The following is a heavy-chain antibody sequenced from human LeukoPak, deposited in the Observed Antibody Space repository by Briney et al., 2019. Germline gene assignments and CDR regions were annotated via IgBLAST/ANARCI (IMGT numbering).Heavy chain of an antibody. D-gene: IGHD5-18*01. CDR2: ISYDGSNK. CDR3: AKDQWVRALLQLWGAYFDY. Sequence: GGSLRLSCAASGFTFSSYAMHWVRQAPGKGLEWVAVISYDGSNKYYADSVKGRFTTSRDNSKNTLYLQMNSLRAEDTAVYYCAKDQWVRALLQLWGAYFDYWGQGTLVTVSS. J-gene: IGHJ4*02. CDR1: GFTFSSYA. V-gene: IGHV3-30-3*01.